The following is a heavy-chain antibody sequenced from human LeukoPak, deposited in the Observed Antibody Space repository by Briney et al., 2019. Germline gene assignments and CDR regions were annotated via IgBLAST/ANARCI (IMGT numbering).Heavy chain of an antibody. V-gene: IGHV3-23*01. Sequence: GGSLRLSCAASGLTFSDYYMSWVRQAPGKGLEWVPAISGSGGSTYYADSVKGRFTISRDNSKNTLYLQMNSLRAEDTAVYYCANIATGGFDYWGQGTLVTVSS. CDR2: ISGSGGST. CDR3: ANIATGGFDY. CDR1: GLTFSDYY. D-gene: IGHD1-14*01. J-gene: IGHJ4*02.